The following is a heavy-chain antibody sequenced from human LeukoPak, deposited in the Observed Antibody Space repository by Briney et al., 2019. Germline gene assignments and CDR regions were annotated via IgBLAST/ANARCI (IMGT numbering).Heavy chain of an antibody. CDR1: GFTFSSYW. Sequence: GGSLRLSCAASGFTFSSYWMHWVRQAPGKGLVWVSRINSDGSSTSYADSVKGRFTISRDNAKNTLYLQMNSLRADDTAVYYCAKHGYSSGWPQVPSDYWGRGTLVTVSS. CDR3: AKHGYSSGWPQVPSDY. CDR2: INSDGSST. D-gene: IGHD6-19*01. V-gene: IGHV3-74*01. J-gene: IGHJ4*02.